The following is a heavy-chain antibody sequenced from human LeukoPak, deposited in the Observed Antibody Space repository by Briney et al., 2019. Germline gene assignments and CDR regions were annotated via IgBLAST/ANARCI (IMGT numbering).Heavy chain of an antibody. Sequence: SETLSLTCTVSGGSFSNYFRGWIRQPPGRGLEWIGYIYYSGSTNYNPSLKSRVTISVDTSKNQFSLKLSSVTAADTAVYYCARVIQRWLQFEAFDIWGQGTMVTVSS. CDR1: GGSFSNYF. J-gene: IGHJ3*02. CDR3: ARVIQRWLQFEAFDI. V-gene: IGHV4-59*01. D-gene: IGHD5-24*01. CDR2: IYYSGST.